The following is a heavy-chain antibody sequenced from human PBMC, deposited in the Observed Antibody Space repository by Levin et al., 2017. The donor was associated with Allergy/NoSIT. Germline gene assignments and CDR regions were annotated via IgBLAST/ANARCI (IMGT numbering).Heavy chain of an antibody. CDR3: AKPPYSSAWTIDY. J-gene: IGHJ4*02. D-gene: IGHD6-19*01. CDR2: ISGSGGTT. V-gene: IGHV3-23*01. CDR1: GFTFSSYA. Sequence: ETLSLTCAASGFTFSSYAMNWVRQAPGKGLEWVSAISGSGGTTYYADSVKGRFTISRDNSKNTLYLQMNSLGAEDTAVYYCAKPPYSSAWTIDYWGQGTLVTVSS.